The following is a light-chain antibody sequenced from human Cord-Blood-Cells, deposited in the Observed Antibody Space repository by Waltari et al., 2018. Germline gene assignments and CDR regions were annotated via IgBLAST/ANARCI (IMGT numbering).Light chain of an antibody. J-gene: IGKJ5*01. Sequence: DIQLTQSPSFLSASVGDRVTITCRGNQGISCYLAWYQQKPGKAPKLLIYAASTLQSGVPSRSSGSGSGTEFTLTISSLQPEDCATYYCQQLNSYPITFGQVTRLEIK. CDR3: QQLNSYPIT. CDR1: QGISCY. CDR2: AAS. V-gene: IGKV1-9*01.